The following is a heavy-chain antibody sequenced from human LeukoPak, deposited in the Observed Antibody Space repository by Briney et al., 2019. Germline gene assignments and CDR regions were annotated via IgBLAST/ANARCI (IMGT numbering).Heavy chain of an antibody. CDR2: IKHDGSEK. V-gene: IGHV3-7*01. Sequence: GGSLRLSCAASGFTFSNYYMSWVRQAPGKGLEWVANIKHDGSEKYYVDSAKGRFTISRDNADNSLYLQMSSLRAEDTAVYYCARSSCGGDCYLGFDYWGQGTLVTVSS. CDR1: GFTFSNYY. CDR3: ARSSCGGDCYLGFDY. D-gene: IGHD2-21*02. J-gene: IGHJ4*02.